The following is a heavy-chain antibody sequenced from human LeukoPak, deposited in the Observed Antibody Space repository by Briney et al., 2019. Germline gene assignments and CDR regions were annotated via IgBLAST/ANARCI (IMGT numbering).Heavy chain of an antibody. CDR1: GFTVSSNY. V-gene: IGHV3-66*04. CDR2: IYSDGST. Sequence: GGSLRLSCAASGFTVSSNYMSWVRQGEGLEWVSVIYSDGSTYYADSVKGRFAISRDNSKNTLYLQMNSLRAEDTAVYYCAGLHLTYGGGWYWVDYWGQGTLVTVSS. D-gene: IGHD6-19*01. J-gene: IGHJ4*02. CDR3: AGLHLTYGGGWYWVDY.